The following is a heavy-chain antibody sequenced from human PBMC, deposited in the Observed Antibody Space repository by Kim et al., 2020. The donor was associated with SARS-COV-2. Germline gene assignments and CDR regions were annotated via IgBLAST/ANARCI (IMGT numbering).Heavy chain of an antibody. V-gene: IGHV3-53*01. CDR1: GFTVSSSY. CDR2: IYGGGST. CDR3: WINLRALDSSTP. D-gene: IGHD6-13*01. J-gene: IGHJ5*02. Sequence: GGSLRLSCAASGFTVSSSYMSWVRQAPGKGLEWVSVIYGGGSTYYADSVMGRLTISRSNSNNTPYLQLSSLRAADTAAYYCWINLRALDSSTPWGQGTL.